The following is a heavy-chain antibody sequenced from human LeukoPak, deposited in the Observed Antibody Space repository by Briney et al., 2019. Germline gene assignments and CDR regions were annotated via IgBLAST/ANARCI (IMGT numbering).Heavy chain of an antibody. CDR2: ISSSCSTI. CDR3: AELGITMIGGV. CDR1: GFTFSSYS. D-gene: IGHD3-10*02. V-gene: IGHV3-48*04. J-gene: IGHJ6*04. Sequence: GGSLRLSCAASGFTFSSYSMNWVRQAPGKRLELVSYISSSCSTIYYADSGKCRFTISRDNAKNSLYLQMNSLRAEDTAVYYCAELGITMIGGVWGKGTTVSISS.